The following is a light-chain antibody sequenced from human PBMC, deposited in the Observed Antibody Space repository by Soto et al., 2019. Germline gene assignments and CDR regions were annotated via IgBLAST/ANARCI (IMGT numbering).Light chain of an antibody. V-gene: IGKV1-39*01. CDR3: QQNYSPPPIA. Sequence: DIQMTQSPSSLSASVGDRVTITCRASQSITRFLNWYQQKPGKAPKLLIYASSSLQSGVPSRFSGSGSGSDFTLTISSLQPEDFATDYCQQNYSPPPIAFGQGTRLEIK. CDR2: ASS. J-gene: IGKJ5*01. CDR1: QSITRF.